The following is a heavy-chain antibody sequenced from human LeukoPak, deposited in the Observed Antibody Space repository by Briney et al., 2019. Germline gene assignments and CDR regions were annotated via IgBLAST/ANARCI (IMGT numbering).Heavy chain of an antibody. V-gene: IGHV1-3*01. CDR1: GYTFTSYA. D-gene: IGHD6-13*01. CDR3: ARGRVRSSSWYGVDY. CDR2: INAGNGNT. Sequence: ASVKVSCKASGYTFTSYAMHWVRQAPGQRLEWMGWINAGNGNTKYSQKFQGRVTITRDTSASTVYMELSSLRSEDTAVYYCARGRVRSSSWYGVDYXXXGTLVTVSS. J-gene: IGHJ4*01.